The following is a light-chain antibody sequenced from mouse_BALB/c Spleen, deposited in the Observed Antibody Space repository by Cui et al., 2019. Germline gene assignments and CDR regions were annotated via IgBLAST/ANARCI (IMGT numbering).Light chain of an antibody. CDR2: NTS. V-gene: IGKV4-78*01. CDR1: SSVSSSY. J-gene: IGKJ4*01. CDR3: QQYSGYPFT. Sequence: QIVLTQSPAIMSASPGEKVTMTCSARSSVSSSYLYWYQQKPGSSPKLWIYNTSDLASGVPARFSGSGSGTSYSLTISSMEAEDAATFYCQQYSGYPFTFVSGTKLEIK.